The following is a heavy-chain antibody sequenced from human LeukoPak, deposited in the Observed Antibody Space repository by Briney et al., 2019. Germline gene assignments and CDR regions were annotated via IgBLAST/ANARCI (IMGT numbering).Heavy chain of an antibody. V-gene: IGHV4-30-4*01. J-gene: IGHJ3*02. CDR1: GGSISSSDW. CDR3: ARESTSYAFDI. D-gene: IGHD2-2*01. Sequence: TLSLTCAVSGGSISSSDWWNWVRQPPGKGLEWIGYIYYSGSTYYNPSLKSRVTISVDTSKNQFSLKLSSVTAADTAVYYCARESTSYAFDIWGQGTMVTVSS. CDR2: IYYSGST.